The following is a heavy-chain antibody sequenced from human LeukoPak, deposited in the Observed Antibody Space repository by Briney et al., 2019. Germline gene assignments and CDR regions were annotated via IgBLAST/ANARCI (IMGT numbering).Heavy chain of an antibody. CDR3: AKAIYYDPMGGIDY. CDR1: GFTFSNYG. D-gene: IGHD3-3*01. Sequence: GGSLRLSCAASGFTFSNYGMHWVRQAPGKGLEWVAFIRYDGSNKYYADSVKGRLTISRDNSKNTLYLQMISLRAEDTAVYYCAKAIYYDPMGGIDYWGQGTLVTVSS. CDR2: IRYDGSNK. J-gene: IGHJ4*02. V-gene: IGHV3-30*02.